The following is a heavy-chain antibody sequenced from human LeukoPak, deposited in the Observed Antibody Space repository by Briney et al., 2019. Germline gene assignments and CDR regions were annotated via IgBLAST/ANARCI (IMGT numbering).Heavy chain of an antibody. J-gene: IGHJ4*02. CDR3: AREPDSSSWYYFDY. CDR2: IYTIGST. V-gene: IGHV4-4*07. Sequence: PSETLSLTCTVSGGSISRYYWIWIRQPAGKGLKGIGRIYTIGSTNYNPSLKSRVTMSVDTSKNQFSLKLSFVTAADTAVYYCAREPDSSSWYYFDYWGQGTLVTVSS. D-gene: IGHD6-13*01. CDR1: GGSISRYY.